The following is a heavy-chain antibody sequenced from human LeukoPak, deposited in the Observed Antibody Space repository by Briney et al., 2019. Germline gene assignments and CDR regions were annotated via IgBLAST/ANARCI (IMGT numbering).Heavy chain of an antibody. CDR1: GFTFSSYS. J-gene: IGHJ4*02. V-gene: IGHV3-21*01. D-gene: IGHD3-22*01. CDR3: AQSGRYYDSSGYYPYYFDY. CDR2: ISSSSSYI. Sequence: GRSLRLSCAASGFTFSSYSMNWVRQAPGKGLEWVSSISSSSSYIYYADSVKGRFTISRDNAKNSLYLQMNSLRAEDTAVYYCAQSGRYYDSSGYYPYYFDYWGQGTLVTVSS.